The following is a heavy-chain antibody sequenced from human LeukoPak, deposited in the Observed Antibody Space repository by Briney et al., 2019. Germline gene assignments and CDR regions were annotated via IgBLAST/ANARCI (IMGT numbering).Heavy chain of an antibody. V-gene: IGHV1-18*01. D-gene: IGHD3-22*01. J-gene: IGHJ3*01. Sequence: ASVKVSCKASGYTFTSYGISWVRQAPGQGLEWMGWISAYNGNTNYAQKLQGRVTMTTDTSTSTAYMELRSLGSDDTAVYYCARDREYYYDSGGYYPDAFDVWGQGTMVTVSS. CDR2: ISAYNGNT. CDR1: GYTFTSYG. CDR3: ARDREYYYDSGGYYPDAFDV.